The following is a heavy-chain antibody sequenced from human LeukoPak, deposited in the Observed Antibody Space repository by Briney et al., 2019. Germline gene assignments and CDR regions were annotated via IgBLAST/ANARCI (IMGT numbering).Heavy chain of an antibody. J-gene: IGHJ6*02. CDR2: TFFRSKWYD. Sequence: SQTLSLTCAISGDIVSSNSAAWNWIRQSPSRGLEWLVRTFFRSKWYDDYAVSVKSRITINPDTSKNQFSLQLNSVTPEDTAVYYCARSDGARYRHGMDVWGQGTTVTVSS. CDR1: GDIVSSNSAA. V-gene: IGHV6-1*01. CDR3: ARSDGARYRHGMDV. D-gene: IGHD4-17*01.